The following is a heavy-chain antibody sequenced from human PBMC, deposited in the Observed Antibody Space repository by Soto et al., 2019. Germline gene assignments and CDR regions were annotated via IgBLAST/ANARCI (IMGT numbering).Heavy chain of an antibody. D-gene: IGHD2-15*01. CDR3: ASPMNCSGGSCYFSYFDY. V-gene: IGHV1-69*02. Sequence: QVQLVQSGAEVKKPGSSVKVSCKASEGTFGGYRIVWVGQAPGQGLEWMGRIIPILDLANYAQKFQGRVTITADKSTSTVYMDLSSLRSEDTAVYYCASPMNCSGGSCYFSYFDYWGQGTLVTVSS. J-gene: IGHJ4*02. CDR2: IIPILDLA. CDR1: EGTFGGYR.